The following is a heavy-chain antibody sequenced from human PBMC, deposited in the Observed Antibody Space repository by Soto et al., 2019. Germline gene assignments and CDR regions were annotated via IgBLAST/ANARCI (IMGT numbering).Heavy chain of an antibody. J-gene: IGHJ3*02. D-gene: IGHD2-15*01. V-gene: IGHV1-69*06. CDR1: GGTFSSYA. Sequence: QVQLVQSGAEVKKPGSSVKVSCKASGGTFSSYAISWVRQAPGQGLEWMGGIIPIFGTANYAQKFQGRVTITADKSTSTAYMELSSLRYEDTAVYSCAIPPGVVVVAGARRAFDIWGQGTMVTVSS. CDR2: IIPIFGTA. CDR3: AIPPGVVVVAGARRAFDI.